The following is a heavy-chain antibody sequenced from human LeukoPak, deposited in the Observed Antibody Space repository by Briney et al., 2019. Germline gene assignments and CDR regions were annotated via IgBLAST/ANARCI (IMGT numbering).Heavy chain of an antibody. V-gene: IGHV1-69*02. Sequence: SVKVSCKASGGTFSSYTISWVRQAPGQGLEWMGRIIPVLGIANYAQKFQGRVTITADKSTSTAYMELSSLRSEDTAVYYCASTTVNYYDGSVLRRAEYFQHWGQGTLVTVSS. CDR3: ASTTVNYYDGSVLRRAEYFQH. CDR1: GGTFSSYT. J-gene: IGHJ1*01. D-gene: IGHD3-22*01. CDR2: IIPVLGIA.